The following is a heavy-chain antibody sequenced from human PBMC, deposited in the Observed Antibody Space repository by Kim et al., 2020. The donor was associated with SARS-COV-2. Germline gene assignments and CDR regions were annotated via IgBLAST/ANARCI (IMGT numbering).Heavy chain of an antibody. CDR1: GFTFSSYG. CDR2: IWYDGSNK. Sequence: GGSLRLSCAASGFTFSSYGMHWVRQAPGKGLEWVAVIWYDGSNKYYADSVKGRFTISRDKSKHTLYLQMNSLRAEDTAVYYCAKEEWELSGGTWFDPWGQGTLVPVSS. J-gene: IGHJ5*02. CDR3: AKEEWELSGGTWFDP. D-gene: IGHD1-26*01. V-gene: IGHV3-33*03.